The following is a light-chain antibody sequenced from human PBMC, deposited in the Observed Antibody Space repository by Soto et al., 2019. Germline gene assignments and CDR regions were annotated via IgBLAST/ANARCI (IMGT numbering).Light chain of an antibody. Sequence: EIVLTQSPGTLSLSPGERATLSCRASQSVSSSYLAWYQQKPGQAPRLLIYGASSRATGIPDRFSGSGSGTDFPLTISRLEPVDFAVYYCQQYGSSPFAFGGGTKVEIK. J-gene: IGKJ4*01. V-gene: IGKV3-20*01. CDR1: QSVSSSY. CDR2: GAS. CDR3: QQYGSSPFA.